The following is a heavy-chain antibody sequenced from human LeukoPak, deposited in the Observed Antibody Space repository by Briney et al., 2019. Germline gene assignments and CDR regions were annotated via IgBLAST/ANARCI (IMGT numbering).Heavy chain of an antibody. CDR2: INWNGGST. J-gene: IGHJ3*02. V-gene: IGHV3-20*04. Sequence: GGSLRLSCAASGFTFDDYGTSWVRQAPGKGLEWVSGINWNGGSTGYADSVKGRFTISRDNAKNSLYLQMNSLRAEDTALYYCARADYYDTTDSAFDIWGQGTMVTVSS. D-gene: IGHD3-22*01. CDR1: GFTFDDYG. CDR3: ARADYYDTTDSAFDI.